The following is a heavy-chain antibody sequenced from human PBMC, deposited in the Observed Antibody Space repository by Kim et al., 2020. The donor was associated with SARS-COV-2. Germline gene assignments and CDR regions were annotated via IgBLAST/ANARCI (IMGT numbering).Heavy chain of an antibody. D-gene: IGHD3-9*01. CDR2: IWYDGSNK. CDR1: GFTFSSYA. Sequence: GGSLRLSCAASGFTFSSYAMHWVRQAPGKGLEWVAVIWYDGSNKYYADSVKGRFTISRDNSKNTLYLQMNSLRAEDTAVYYCAKDGGPPDVLRYFDWLSSQRNLDYWGQGTLVTVSS. J-gene: IGHJ4*02. V-gene: IGHV3-33*06. CDR3: AKDGGPPDVLRYFDWLSSQRNLDY.